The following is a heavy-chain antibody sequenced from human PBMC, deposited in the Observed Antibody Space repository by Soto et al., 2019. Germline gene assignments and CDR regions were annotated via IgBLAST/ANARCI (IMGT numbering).Heavy chain of an antibody. CDR3: TRDLLYSTYDSSGYYDY. V-gene: IGHV3-48*02. D-gene: IGHD3-22*01. J-gene: IGHJ4*02. CDR2: IDSISRTI. CDR1: GFTFGSYT. Sequence: PGGSLRLSCAASGFTFGSYTMNWVCQAPGKGLEWVAYIDSISRTISYADSVQGRFTISRDNGKYSLYLRMNSLRDEDTAIYYCTRDLLYSTYDSSGYYDYWGQGVLVTVSS.